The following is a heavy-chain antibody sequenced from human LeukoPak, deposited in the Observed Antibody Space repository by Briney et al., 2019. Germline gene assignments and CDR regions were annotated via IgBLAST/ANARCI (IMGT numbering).Heavy chain of an antibody. V-gene: IGHV4-59*01. CDR2: IYYSGST. D-gene: IGHD6-13*01. Sequence: PSETLSLTCTVSGGXISSYYWSWIRQPPGKGLEWIGDIYYSGSTNYNPSLKSRVTISVDTSKNQFSLKLSSVTAADTAVYYCAREGRSSSRPGDGMDVWGQGTTVTVSS. CDR1: GGXISSYY. CDR3: AREGRSSSRPGDGMDV. J-gene: IGHJ6*02.